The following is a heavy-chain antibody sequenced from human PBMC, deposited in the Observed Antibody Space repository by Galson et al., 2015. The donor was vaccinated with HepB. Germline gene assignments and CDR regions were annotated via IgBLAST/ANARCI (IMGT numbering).Heavy chain of an antibody. Sequence: SLRLSCAASGFTFSSYAMHWVRQAPGKGLEWVAVISYDGSNKYYADSVKGRFTISRDNSKNTLYLQMNSLRAEDTAVYYCARDLESSWGYWGQGTLVTVSS. CDR3: ARDLESSWGY. V-gene: IGHV3-30-3*01. CDR1: GFTFSSYA. CDR2: ISYDGSNK. J-gene: IGHJ4*02. D-gene: IGHD6-13*01.